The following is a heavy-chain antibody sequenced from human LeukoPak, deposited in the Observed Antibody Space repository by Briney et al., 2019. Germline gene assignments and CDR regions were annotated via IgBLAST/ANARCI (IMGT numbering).Heavy chain of an antibody. V-gene: IGHV3-11*01. J-gene: IGHJ6*02. Sequence: GSLRPSCAASGFTFSDWYMSWIRQAPGKGLEWVSYMSSSGSNIYYADSVEGRFTISRDNAKNSLYLQMNSLRAEDTAVYYCSRGHYGMDVWGQGTTVTVSS. CDR3: SRGHYGMDV. CDR2: MSSSGSNI. CDR1: GFTFSDWY.